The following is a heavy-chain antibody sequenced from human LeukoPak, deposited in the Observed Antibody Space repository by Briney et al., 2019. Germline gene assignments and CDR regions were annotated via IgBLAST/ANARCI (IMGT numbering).Heavy chain of an antibody. CDR3: ARHGVVPAPPKIDY. CDR1: GGSISSSSYY. CDR2: ISYSGST. V-gene: IGHV4-39*01. D-gene: IGHD2-2*01. Sequence: PSETLSLTCTVSGGSISSSSYYWGWSRQPPGKGLEWIGSISYSGSTYYNPSLKSRVTISVDTSKNQFSLKLSSVTAADTAVYYCARHGVVPAPPKIDYWAQGTLVTVSS. J-gene: IGHJ4*02.